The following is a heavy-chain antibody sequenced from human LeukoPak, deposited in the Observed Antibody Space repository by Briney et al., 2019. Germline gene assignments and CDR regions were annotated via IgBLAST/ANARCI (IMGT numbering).Heavy chain of an antibody. CDR2: ISSSSLYI. Sequence: PGGSLRLSCAASGFTFSGYSMNWVRQAPGKGLEWVSSISSSSLYIYYADSVKGRFTISRDNAKNSLYLQMNSLRAEDTAVYYCAKSYSKYYDFWSGYYPFDYWGQGTLVTVSS. J-gene: IGHJ4*02. CDR1: GFTFSGYS. V-gene: IGHV3-21*01. D-gene: IGHD3-3*01. CDR3: AKSYSKYYDFWSGYYPFDY.